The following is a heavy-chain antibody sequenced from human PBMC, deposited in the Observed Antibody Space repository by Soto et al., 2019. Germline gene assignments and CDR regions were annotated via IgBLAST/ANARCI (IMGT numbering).Heavy chain of an antibody. CDR3: ARAWDF. J-gene: IGHJ4*02. Sequence: PSETLSLTCTVSGVSVSRDYQWIWIRQPPGKGLEWIGHISYSGSPYYHPSLRSRLSISVDTSKNQFSLKVKSVTAADTAVYYCARAWDFWGPGTLVTVSS. CDR1: GVSVSRDYQ. CDR2: ISYSGSP. V-gene: IGHV4-30-4*01.